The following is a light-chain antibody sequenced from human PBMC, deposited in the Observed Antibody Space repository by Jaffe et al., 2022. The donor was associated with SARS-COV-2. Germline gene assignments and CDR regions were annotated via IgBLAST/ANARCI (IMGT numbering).Light chain of an antibody. CDR3: CSYAPTSTWV. V-gene: IGLV2-23*02. CDR2: EVY. Sequence: QSALTQPASVSGSPGQSITISCTGTSSDVGRYNVVSWYRQYPGKAPKLIIYEVYKRPSGVSNRFSGSKSANTASLTISGLQAEDEADYYCCSYAPTSTWVFGGGTKLTVL. J-gene: IGLJ3*02. CDR1: SSDVGRYNV.